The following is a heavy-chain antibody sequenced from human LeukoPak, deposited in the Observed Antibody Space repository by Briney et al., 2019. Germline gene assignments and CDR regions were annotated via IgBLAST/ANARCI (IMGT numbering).Heavy chain of an antibody. D-gene: IGHD3-10*01. CDR3: AKAAMVRGGAFWDY. CDR2: IYTGDST. J-gene: IGHJ4*02. Sequence: GGSLRLSCAASGFSVSSNYMSWVRQAPGKGLEWVSVIYTGDSTYYAGSVKGRFTISRDNFKNTLYLQMNSLRAEDTAVYYCAKAAMVRGGAFWDYWGQGTLVTVSS. V-gene: IGHV3-53*01. CDR1: GFSVSSNY.